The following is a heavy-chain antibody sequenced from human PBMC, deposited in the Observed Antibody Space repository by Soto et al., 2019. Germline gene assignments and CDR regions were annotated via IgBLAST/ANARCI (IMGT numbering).Heavy chain of an antibody. V-gene: IGHV3-23*01. Sequence: PGGSLRLSCAASGFTFSSYAMNWVRQAPGKGLEWVSTISGSGFSTYYADSVKGRFTISRDNSKNTLYLQMNSLRAEDTALYYCAKDTPQRAKYFQHWGQGTLVTVSS. CDR3: AKDTPQRAKYFQH. CDR1: GFTFSSYA. J-gene: IGHJ1*01. CDR2: ISGSGFST.